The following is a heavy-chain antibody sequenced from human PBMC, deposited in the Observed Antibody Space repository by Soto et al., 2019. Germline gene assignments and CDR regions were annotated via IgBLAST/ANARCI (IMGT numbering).Heavy chain of an antibody. J-gene: IGHJ4*02. D-gene: IGHD6-13*01. CDR2: MNPNSGNT. CDR3: AGRGAAAGTGDY. V-gene: IGHV1-8*01. CDR1: GYTFTSYD. Sequence: ASVKVSCKASGYTFTSYDINWVRQATGQGLEWMGWMNPNSGNTGYAQKFQGRVTMTRNTSISTAYMELSSLGSGDTAVYYCAGRGAAAGTGDYWGQGTLVTVSS.